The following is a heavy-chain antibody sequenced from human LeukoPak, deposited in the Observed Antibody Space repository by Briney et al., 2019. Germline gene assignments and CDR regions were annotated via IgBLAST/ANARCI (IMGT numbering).Heavy chain of an antibody. J-gene: IGHJ4*02. D-gene: IGHD6-6*01. V-gene: IGHV1-2*02. CDR1: GYTFTGYY. CDR2: INPNSGDT. Sequence: ASVKVSCKASGYTFTGYYIHWVRQPPGQGLEWMGWINPNSGDTNYAQTFQGRVSITRYTAISTAYMVLRSPTFYNTAVFYCARFFEYSTSSLDYWGQGALVTVSS. CDR3: ARFFEYSTSSLDY.